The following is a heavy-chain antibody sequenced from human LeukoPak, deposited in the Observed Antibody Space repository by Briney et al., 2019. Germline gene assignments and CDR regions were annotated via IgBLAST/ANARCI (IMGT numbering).Heavy chain of an antibody. CDR2: IKHDANEK. CDR1: GFTFSSYW. D-gene: IGHD6-6*01. V-gene: IGHV3-7*01. CDR3: ARDQKKRPEYSSSSTLKASYYYYMDV. Sequence: PGGSLRLSCAASGFTFSSYWMSWVRQAPGKGLEWVANIKHDANEKYYVDSVKGRFTISRDNAKNSLYLQMNSLRAEDTAVYYCARDQKKRPEYSSSSTLKASYYYYMDVWGKGTTVTVSS. J-gene: IGHJ6*03.